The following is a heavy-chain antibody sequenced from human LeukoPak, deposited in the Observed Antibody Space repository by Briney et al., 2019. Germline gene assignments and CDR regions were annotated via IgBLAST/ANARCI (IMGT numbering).Heavy chain of an antibody. J-gene: IGHJ5*02. Sequence: SVKVSCKASGGTFNSYAITWVRQAPGQGLEWMGGIIPIFGTANYAQKFQGRVTITADGSTSTAYMELSSLRSEDTAVYYCARGIVVQPSANWFDPWGQGTPVTVSS. D-gene: IGHD2-2*01. CDR3: ARGIVVQPSANWFDP. V-gene: IGHV1-69*13. CDR2: IIPIFGTA. CDR1: GGTFNSYA.